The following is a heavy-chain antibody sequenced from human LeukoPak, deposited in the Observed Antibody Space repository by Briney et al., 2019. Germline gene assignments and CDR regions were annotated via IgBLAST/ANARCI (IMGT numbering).Heavy chain of an antibody. J-gene: IGHJ3*02. CDR2: IYPGDSDT. CDR1: GYSFTNYW. Sequence: GESLQISCKGSGYSFTNYWIGGVRQMPGKGLEWMGIIYPGDSDTRYSPSFQGHVTISADKSISTAYLQWSSLKASDTAMYYCGRPKTTPCWYAFDIWGQGTMVCVSS. CDR3: GRPKTTPCWYAFDI. V-gene: IGHV5-51*01. D-gene: IGHD1-7*01.